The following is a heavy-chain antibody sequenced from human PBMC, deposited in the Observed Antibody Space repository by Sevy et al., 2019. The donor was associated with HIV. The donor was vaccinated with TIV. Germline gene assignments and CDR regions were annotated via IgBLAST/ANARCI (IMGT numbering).Heavy chain of an antibody. CDR1: GGSTDSYY. V-gene: IGHV4-4*07. CDR2: IYASGGT. J-gene: IGHJ5*02. Sequence: SDTLSLTCSVSGGSTDSYYWSWIRQPAGKGLEWIGRIYASGGTAYNPSLQSRVSISIDKSKNRFSLSLTSLTAADTGVYYCARELPFATSSAWGQGTRVTVSS. D-gene: IGHD6-6*01. CDR3: ARELPFATSSA.